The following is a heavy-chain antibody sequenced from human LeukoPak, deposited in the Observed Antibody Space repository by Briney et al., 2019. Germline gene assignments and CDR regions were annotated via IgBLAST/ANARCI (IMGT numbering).Heavy chain of an antibody. Sequence: PGGSPRLSCAASGFTFTDYAFHWVRQAPGKGLEWVTIISYSGESYADSVRGRFAISRDNSKNTVYLQMDSLRADDTAMYYCARNHFNQNVFDVWGQGTMVTVSS. CDR2: ISYSGE. D-gene: IGHD1-14*01. J-gene: IGHJ3*01. CDR1: GFTFTDYA. V-gene: IGHV3-30*01. CDR3: ARNHFNQNVFDV.